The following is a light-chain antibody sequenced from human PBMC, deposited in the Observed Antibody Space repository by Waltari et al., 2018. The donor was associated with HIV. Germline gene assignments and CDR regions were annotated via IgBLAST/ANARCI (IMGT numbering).Light chain of an antibody. V-gene: IGLV2-23*02. Sequence: QTALTQPASVSGSPGQSITIPCPGTSTDVGAYNLDSWYQHPPGKAPRLIIYDVSERPAGVSNRFTGAKSGNTASLTISGLQAEDEADYYCCSYVSEIVPCVFGGGTKLTVL. J-gene: IGLJ3*02. CDR3: CSYVSEIVPCV. CDR1: STDVGAYNL. CDR2: DVS.